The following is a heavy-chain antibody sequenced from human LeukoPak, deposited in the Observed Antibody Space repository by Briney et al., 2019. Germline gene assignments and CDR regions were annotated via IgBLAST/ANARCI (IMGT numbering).Heavy chain of an antibody. V-gene: IGHV3-21*01. J-gene: IGHJ3*02. CDR3: ARERGYQLLSDAFDI. CDR2: ISSSSSYI. CDR1: GFTFSSYS. D-gene: IGHD2-2*01. Sequence: GGSLRLSCAVSGFTFSSYSMNWVRQAPGKGLEWVSSISSSSSYIYYADSVKGRFTISRDNAKNSLYLQMNSLRAEDTAVYYCARERGYQLLSDAFDIWGQGTMVTVSS.